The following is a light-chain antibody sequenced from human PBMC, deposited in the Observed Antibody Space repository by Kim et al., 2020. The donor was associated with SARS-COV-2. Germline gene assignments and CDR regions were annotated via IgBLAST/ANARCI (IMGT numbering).Light chain of an antibody. Sequence: DIQMTQSPSSLSASVGGRVTITCRASQSISTYLNWYQHKPGKSPRFLINAASSLQSGVSSRFSGSGSGTVFTLTINSLQPYDFATYYCQQTDTFPRTFGQGTKLEIK. CDR3: QQTDTFPRT. CDR2: AAS. V-gene: IGKV1-39*01. CDR1: QSISTY. J-gene: IGKJ2*01.